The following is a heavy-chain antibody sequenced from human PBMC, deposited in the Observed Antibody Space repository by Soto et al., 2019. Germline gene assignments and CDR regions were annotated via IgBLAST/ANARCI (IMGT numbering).Heavy chain of an antibody. D-gene: IGHD1-7*01. CDR2: ISSSSSYI. CDR1: GFTFSSYS. V-gene: IGHV3-21*03. Sequence: PGGSLRLSCAASGFTFSSYSMNWVRQAPGKGLEWVSSISSSSSYIYYADSVKGRFTISRDNAKNTLYLQMNSLKTEDTAVYYCTTDLAGTTGYWGQGTLVTVSS. CDR3: TTDLAGTTGY. J-gene: IGHJ4*02.